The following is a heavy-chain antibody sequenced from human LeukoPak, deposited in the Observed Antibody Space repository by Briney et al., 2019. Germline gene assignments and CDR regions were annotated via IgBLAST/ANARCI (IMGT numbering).Heavy chain of an antibody. Sequence: PSETLSLTCTVSGGSISSSSYYWGWIRQPPGKGLEWIGSIYYSGSTYYNPSLKSRVTISVDTSKNQFSLKLSSVTAADTAVYYCARRGGLLLDPSDAFDIWGQGTMVTVSS. V-gene: IGHV4-39*01. CDR2: IYYSGST. D-gene: IGHD3-10*01. CDR3: ARRGGLLLDPSDAFDI. CDR1: GGSISSSSYY. J-gene: IGHJ3*02.